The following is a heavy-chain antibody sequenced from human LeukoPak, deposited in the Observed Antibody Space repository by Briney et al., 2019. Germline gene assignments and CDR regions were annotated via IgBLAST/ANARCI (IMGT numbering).Heavy chain of an antibody. D-gene: IGHD4-11*01. CDR3: TKVRSNHY. J-gene: IGHJ4*02. Sequence: GGSLRLSCAASGFTFSDFWMGWVRQAPGKGLEWVANINQDGSENYYVDSVKGRFTISRDNAKNSLYLQMNSLRAEDTAVYYCTKVRSNHYWGQGTLVTVST. CDR2: INQDGSEN. V-gene: IGHV3-7*01. CDR1: GFTFSDFW.